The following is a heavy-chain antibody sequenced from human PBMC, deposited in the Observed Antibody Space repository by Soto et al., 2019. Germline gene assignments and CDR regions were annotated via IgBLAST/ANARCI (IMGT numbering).Heavy chain of an antibody. CDR2: IIPLFGTT. CDR3: ATTPYSYDTSGYLDY. CDR1: GGTFSNYT. Sequence: QVQLVQSGAEVKKPGSSVTVSCRASGGTFSNYTINWVRQAPGQGLEWMAGIIPLFGTTNYAQKFQGRVTITADESTSTAYMELTSLRSEDTAVFYCATTPYSYDTSGYLDYWVQGTLVTVSS. D-gene: IGHD3-22*01. V-gene: IGHV1-69*12. J-gene: IGHJ4*02.